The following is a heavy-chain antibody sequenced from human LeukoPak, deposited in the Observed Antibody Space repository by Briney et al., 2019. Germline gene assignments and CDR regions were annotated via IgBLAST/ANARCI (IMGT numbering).Heavy chain of an antibody. CDR1: DESFKNYF. CDR3: ARGREQQQLELGYWFDP. CDR2: INRSGST. V-gene: IGHV4-34*01. J-gene: IGHJ5*02. Sequence: TSETLSLTCAVYDESFKNYFWNWIRQSPGKGLEWIGEINRSGSTNYNPSLKSRVTISVDTSKNQFSLKLSSVTAADTAVYYCARGREQQQLELGYWFDPWGQGTLVTVSS. D-gene: IGHD6-13*01.